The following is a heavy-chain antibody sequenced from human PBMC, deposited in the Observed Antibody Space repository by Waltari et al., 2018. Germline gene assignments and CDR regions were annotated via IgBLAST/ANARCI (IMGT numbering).Heavy chain of an antibody. J-gene: IGHJ3*02. Sequence: QVQLQQSGPGQVKPSETLSLTCAVSGGSLRRGYYWCWIRQPLGKGLEWIGSVSHSGSTYYNPSLKSRVTISIHLSKHQFSLELRSVTAADTAVYFCASDLGGTAVATDAFDIWGQGTMVIVSS. V-gene: IGHV4-38-2*01. CDR2: VSHSGST. D-gene: IGHD6-19*01. CDR1: GGSLRRGYY. CDR3: ASDLGGTAVATDAFDI.